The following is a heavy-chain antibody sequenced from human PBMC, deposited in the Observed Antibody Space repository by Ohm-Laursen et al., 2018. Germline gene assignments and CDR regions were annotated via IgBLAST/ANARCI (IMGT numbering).Heavy chain of an antibody. CDR3: ASSYGFLSYFGY. J-gene: IGHJ4*02. CDR1: GFSFSNYA. V-gene: IGHV3-23*01. CDR2: ISGSGGTT. D-gene: IGHD4-17*01. Sequence: GSLRLSCTASGFSFSNYAMSWIRQAPGKGLEWVSSISGSGGTTYYADSVKGRRFTISRDNSKNTLYLQMNSLRAEDTAVYYCASSYGFLSYFGYWGQGTLVTVSS.